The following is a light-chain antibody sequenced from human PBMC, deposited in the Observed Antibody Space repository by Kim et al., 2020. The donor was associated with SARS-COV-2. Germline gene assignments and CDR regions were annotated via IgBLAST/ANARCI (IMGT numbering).Light chain of an antibody. CDR2: WAS. CDR1: QSILYSSNNKTY. CDR3: QQYYDIPRT. V-gene: IGKV4-1*01. J-gene: IGKJ1*01. Sequence: ATINCKSSQSILYSSNNKTYLAWYPQKPGQPPKLLIYWASTRESGVPDRFSGSGSGTDFTLTISSLQAEDVAVYFCQQYYDIPRTFGQGTKVDIK.